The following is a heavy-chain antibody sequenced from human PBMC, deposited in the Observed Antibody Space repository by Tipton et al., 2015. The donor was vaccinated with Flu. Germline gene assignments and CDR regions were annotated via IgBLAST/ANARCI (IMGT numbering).Heavy chain of an antibody. CDR3: ARLGLPDY. V-gene: IGHV3-7*01. Sequence: SLRLSCAGSGFTFSGYWMSWVRQAPGKGLEWVANIRQDGNKKYYVDSVKGRFTISRDNVKNSLYLQMNSLRAEDTAVYYCARLGLPDYWGQGTLVTVSS. J-gene: IGHJ4*02. CDR1: GFTFSGYW. CDR2: IRQDGNKK. D-gene: IGHD3-16*01.